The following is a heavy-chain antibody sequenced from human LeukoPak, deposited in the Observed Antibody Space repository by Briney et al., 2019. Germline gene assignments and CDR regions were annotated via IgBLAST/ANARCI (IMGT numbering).Heavy chain of an antibody. CDR1: GVSVSSVSYY. Sequence: SETLSLTCTVSGVSVSSVSYYWSWIRQPPGRGLEWIGYIYYSGSTNYNPSLKSRVTISVDTSKNQFSLKLSSVTAADTAVYYCASGYSYGYGFWYFDLWGRGTLVTVSS. CDR2: IYYSGST. J-gene: IGHJ2*01. D-gene: IGHD5-18*01. CDR3: ASGYSYGYGFWYFDL. V-gene: IGHV4-61*01.